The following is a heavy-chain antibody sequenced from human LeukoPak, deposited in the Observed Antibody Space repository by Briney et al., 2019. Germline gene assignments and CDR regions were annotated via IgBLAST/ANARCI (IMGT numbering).Heavy chain of an antibody. CDR1: GYTFTSYA. CDR3: ASSSRFGGAYYFDY. CDR2: IGTYNGNT. D-gene: IGHD3-16*01. V-gene: IGHV1-18*01. Sequence: ASVKVSCKASGYTFTSYAMHWVRQAPGQGLEWMGWIGTYNGNTNYAQNLQGRVTMTTDTSTSTSYMELRSLKSDDTAVYYCASSSRFGGAYYFDYWGQGTLVTVSS. J-gene: IGHJ4*02.